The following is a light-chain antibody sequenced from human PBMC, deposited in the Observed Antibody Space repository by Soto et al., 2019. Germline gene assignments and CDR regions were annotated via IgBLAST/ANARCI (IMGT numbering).Light chain of an antibody. CDR1: QSVFGY. CDR3: QQRSDSPPLT. Sequence: EVVLTQSPATLSLSPGDRATLSCRASQSVFGYLAWYQHKPGQAPRLLIYDAYKRATGVPARFSGSGSETAFTLIISSLEPEDFAVYYCQQRSDSPPLTFGGGTKVEIK. J-gene: IGKJ4*01. V-gene: IGKV3-11*01. CDR2: DAY.